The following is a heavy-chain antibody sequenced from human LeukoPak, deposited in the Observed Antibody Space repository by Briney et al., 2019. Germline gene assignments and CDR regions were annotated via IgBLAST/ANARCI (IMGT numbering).Heavy chain of an antibody. CDR1: GGSFSGYY. Sequence: SETLSLTCAVYGGSFSGYYWSWIRQPPGKGLEWIGEINHSGSTNYNPSLKSRVTISVDTSKNQFSLKLSSVTAADTAVYYCARGSSGWSDWGQGILVTVSS. CDR2: INHSGST. J-gene: IGHJ4*02. V-gene: IGHV4-34*01. CDR3: ARGSSGWSD. D-gene: IGHD6-19*01.